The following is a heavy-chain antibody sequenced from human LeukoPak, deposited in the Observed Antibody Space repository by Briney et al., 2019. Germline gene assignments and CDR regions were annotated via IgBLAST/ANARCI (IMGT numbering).Heavy chain of an antibody. Sequence: PGGSLRLSCAASGFTFSTYAMSWVRQAPGKGLEWVSHFGGSGGTIYYADSVKGRFTISRDNSKNTLYLRMNSLRAEDTAVYYCAKSDCGGDCHLLDYWGQGTLVTVSS. J-gene: IGHJ4*02. CDR1: GFTFSTYA. CDR3: AKSDCGGDCHLLDY. V-gene: IGHV3-23*01. CDR2: FGGSGGTI. D-gene: IGHD2-21*02.